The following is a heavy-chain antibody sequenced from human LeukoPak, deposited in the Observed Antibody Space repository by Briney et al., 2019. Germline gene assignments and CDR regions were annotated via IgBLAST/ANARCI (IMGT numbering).Heavy chain of an antibody. D-gene: IGHD3-9*01. J-gene: IGHJ4*02. Sequence: GRSLRLSCAASGFTFDDYAMHWVRQAPGKGLEWVSGISWNSGSIGYADSVKGRSTISRDNAMNSLYLQMNSLRAEDRALYYCAKGNYDILTGYPDYWGQGTLVTVSS. CDR1: GFTFDDYA. CDR3: AKGNYDILTGYPDY. V-gene: IGHV3-9*01. CDR2: ISWNSGSI.